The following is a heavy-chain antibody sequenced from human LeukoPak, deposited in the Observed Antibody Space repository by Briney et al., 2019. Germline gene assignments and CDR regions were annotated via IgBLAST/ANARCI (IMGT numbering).Heavy chain of an antibody. CDR2: ISGSSSYI. V-gene: IGHV3-21*01. J-gene: IGHJ4*02. CDR3: ARDGRDSSGYYGLDY. D-gene: IGHD3-22*01. Sequence: GGSLRLSCAASGLTFSSYSINWVSQAPGKGLEWVSSISGSSSYIYYADSVKGRFTISRDNAKNSLYLQMNSLRAEDTAVYYCARDGRDSSGYYGLDYWGQGTLVTVSS. CDR1: GLTFSSYS.